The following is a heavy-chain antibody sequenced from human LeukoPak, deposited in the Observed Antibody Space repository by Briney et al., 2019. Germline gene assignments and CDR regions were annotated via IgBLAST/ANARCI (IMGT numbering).Heavy chain of an antibody. J-gene: IGHJ4*02. Sequence: VAFIRYDGSNKYYADSVKGRFTITRDNSKNTLYLQMNILSAEDTAVYYCANSGTSPYYFDYWGQGTLVTVSS. D-gene: IGHD6-13*01. CDR2: IRYDGSNK. V-gene: IGHV3-30*02. CDR3: ANSGTSPYYFDY.